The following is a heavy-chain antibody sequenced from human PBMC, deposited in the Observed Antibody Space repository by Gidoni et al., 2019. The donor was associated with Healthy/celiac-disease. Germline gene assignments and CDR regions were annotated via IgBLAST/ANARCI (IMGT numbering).Heavy chain of an antibody. CDR1: GFTFSSYA. CDR3: AKDNPIKGFDY. V-gene: IGHV3-23*01. J-gene: IGHJ4*02. Sequence: EVQPLESGGGLVQPGGSLRLFCASSGFTFSSYAMSWVRQAAGKGLEWVSAISRSGGSTYYADSVKGRFTISRDNSKSTLYLQMNSLRAEDTAVYYCAKDNPIKGFDYWGQGTLVTVSS. CDR2: ISRSGGST.